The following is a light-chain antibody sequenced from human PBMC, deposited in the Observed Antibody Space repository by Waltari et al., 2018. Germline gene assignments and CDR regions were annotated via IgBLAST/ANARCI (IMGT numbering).Light chain of an antibody. J-gene: IGKJ1*01. CDR1: QSISSW. V-gene: IGKV1-5*03. Sequence: DIQMTQSPSTLSASVGDRVTITCRASQSISSWLAWYQQKPGKAPKRLIYKASSLESGVPSGCSGRGSWPEFTLTISSLQPDDFATYYCQQYNSYWTFGQGTKVEIK. CDR3: QQYNSYWT. CDR2: KAS.